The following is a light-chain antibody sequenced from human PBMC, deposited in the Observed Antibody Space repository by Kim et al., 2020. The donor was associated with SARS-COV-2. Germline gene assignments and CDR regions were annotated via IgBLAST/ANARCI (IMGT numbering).Light chain of an antibody. CDR2: AAS. Sequence: EIVLTQSPGPLSLSPGERATLSCRASQSVSSSYLAWYQQKPGQAPRLLIYAASSRATGIPDRFSGSGSGTDFTLTISRLEPEDFAVYYCQQYGSSLYTFGQGTKLEI. CDR3: QQYGSSLYT. CDR1: QSVSSSY. J-gene: IGKJ2*01. V-gene: IGKV3-20*01.